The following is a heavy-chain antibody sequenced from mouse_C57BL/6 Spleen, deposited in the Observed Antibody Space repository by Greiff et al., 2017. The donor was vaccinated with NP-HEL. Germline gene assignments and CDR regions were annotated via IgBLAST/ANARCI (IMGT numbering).Heavy chain of an antibody. V-gene: IGHV6-3*01. CDR2: IRLKSDNYAT. CDR3: TNLLWYFDV. Sequence: DVKLQESGGGLVQPGGSMKLSCVASGFTFSNYWMNWVRQSPEKGLEWVAQIRLKSDNYATHYAESVKGRFTISRDDSKSSVYLQMNNLRAEDTGIYYCTNLLWYFDVWGTGTTVTVSS. CDR1: GFTFSNYW. J-gene: IGHJ1*03. D-gene: IGHD2-1*01.